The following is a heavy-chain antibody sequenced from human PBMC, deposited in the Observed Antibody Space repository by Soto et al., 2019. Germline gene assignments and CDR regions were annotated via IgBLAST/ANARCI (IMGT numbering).Heavy chain of an antibody. Sequence: EVQLLESGGGLVQPGGSLRLSCAASGFTFSSYAMSWVRQAPGKGLEWVSTISGGGGTTYYADSVKGRFTISRDNSKNTLYQQMNSLSAEDTAIYYCGKGRYSSGWNHFDYWGPGNLVTVSS. D-gene: IGHD6-19*01. CDR3: GKGRYSSGWNHFDY. CDR1: GFTFSSYA. J-gene: IGHJ4*02. CDR2: ISGGGGTT. V-gene: IGHV3-23*01.